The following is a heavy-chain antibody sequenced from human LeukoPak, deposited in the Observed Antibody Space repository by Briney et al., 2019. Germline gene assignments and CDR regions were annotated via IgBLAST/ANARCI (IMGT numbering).Heavy chain of an antibody. V-gene: IGHV3-48*04. CDR2: ISSSSSTI. CDR1: GFTVSSFS. CDR3: ASAHYDYVWGSYRHSNFDY. J-gene: IGHJ4*02. D-gene: IGHD3-16*02. Sequence: PGGSLRLSCAASGFTVSSFSMSWVRQAPGKGLEWVSYISSSSSTIYYADSVKGRFTISRDNAKNSLYLQMNSLRAEDTAVYYCASAHYDYVWGSYRHSNFDYWGQGTLVTVSS.